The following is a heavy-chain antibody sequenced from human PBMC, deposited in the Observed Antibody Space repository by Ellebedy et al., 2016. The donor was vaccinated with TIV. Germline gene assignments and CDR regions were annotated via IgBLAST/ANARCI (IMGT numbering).Heavy chain of an antibody. CDR3: ARDWSSGWPTFDY. V-gene: IGHV1-2*04. Sequence: ASVKVSXXASGYTFTGYYMHWVRQAPGQGLEWMGWINPNSGGTNYAQKFQGWVTMTRDTSISTAYMELSRLRSDDTAVYYCARDWSSGWPTFDYWGQGTLVTVSS. J-gene: IGHJ4*02. CDR1: GYTFTGYY. D-gene: IGHD6-19*01. CDR2: INPNSGGT.